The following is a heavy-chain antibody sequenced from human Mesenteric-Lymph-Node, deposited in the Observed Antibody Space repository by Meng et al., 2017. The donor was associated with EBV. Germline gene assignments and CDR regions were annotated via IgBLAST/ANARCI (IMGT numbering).Heavy chain of an antibody. CDR3: TRGPSGIFYFNF. CDR2: IYYSGST. CDR1: GGSVNSGSYF. J-gene: IGHJ4*02. D-gene: IGHD1-26*01. V-gene: IGHV4-61*01. Sequence: QLHLEESGQGLVKPSETLSLTCTFSGGSVNSGSYFWTWIRQSPGKKLEWIGYIYYSGSTNYNPSLKSRVTVSLDTSKNQFSLKLSSVTAADTAVYYCTRGPSGIFYFNFWGRGTLVTVSS.